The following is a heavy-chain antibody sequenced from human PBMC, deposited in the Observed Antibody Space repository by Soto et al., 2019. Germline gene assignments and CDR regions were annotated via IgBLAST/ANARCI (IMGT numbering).Heavy chain of an antibody. CDR1: GGSFSGYY. D-gene: IGHD3-3*01. CDR2: INHSGST. Sequence: SETLSLTCAVYGGSFSGYYWSWIRQPPGKGLEWIGEINHSGSTNYNPSLKSRVTISVDTSKNQFSLKLSSVTAADTAVYYCARAYDFWSGYYSAGFLDRYYYYGMDVWGQGTTVTVSS. J-gene: IGHJ6*02. CDR3: ARAYDFWSGYYSAGFLDRYYYYGMDV. V-gene: IGHV4-34*01.